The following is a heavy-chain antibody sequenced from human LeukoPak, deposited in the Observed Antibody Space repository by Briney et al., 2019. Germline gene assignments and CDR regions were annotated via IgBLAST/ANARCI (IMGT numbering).Heavy chain of an antibody. V-gene: IGHV4-59*01. Sequence: KTSETLSLTCTVSGGSISSYYWSWIRQPPGKGLEWIGYIYYSGSTNYNPSLKSRVTISVDTSKNQFSLKLSSVTAADTAVYYCARDRYSYGYYYGMDVWGQGTTVTVSS. CDR2: IYYSGST. J-gene: IGHJ6*02. CDR1: GGSISSYY. CDR3: ARDRYSYGYYYGMDV. D-gene: IGHD5-18*01.